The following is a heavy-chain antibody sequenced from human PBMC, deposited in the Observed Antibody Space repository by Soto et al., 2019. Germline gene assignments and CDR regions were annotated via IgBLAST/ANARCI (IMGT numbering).Heavy chain of an antibody. CDR3: ARKAAARPDAFDI. D-gene: IGHD6-6*01. CDR2: ISSSGSTI. V-gene: IGHV3-11*01. CDR1: GFTFSDYY. Sequence: GGSLRLSCAASGFTFSDYYMSWIRQAPGKGLEWVAYISSSGSTIYYADSVKGRFTISRDNAKNSLYLQMNSLRAEDTAVYYCARKAAARPDAFDIWGQGTMVTVSS. J-gene: IGHJ3*02.